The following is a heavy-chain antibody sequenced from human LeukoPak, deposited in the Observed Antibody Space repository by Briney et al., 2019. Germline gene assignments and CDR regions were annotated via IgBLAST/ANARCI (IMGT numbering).Heavy chain of an antibody. J-gene: IGHJ6*02. Sequence: SGGSLRLSCAASGFTFSSYSMNWVRQAPGKGLEWVSYISSSSSTIYYADSVKGRFTISRDNAKNSQYLQMNSLRAEDTAVYYCARGKGFWSGYWDHPYGMDVWGQGTTVTVSS. CDR3: ARGKGFWSGYWDHPYGMDV. V-gene: IGHV3-48*01. CDR1: GFTFSSYS. D-gene: IGHD3-3*01. CDR2: ISSSSSTI.